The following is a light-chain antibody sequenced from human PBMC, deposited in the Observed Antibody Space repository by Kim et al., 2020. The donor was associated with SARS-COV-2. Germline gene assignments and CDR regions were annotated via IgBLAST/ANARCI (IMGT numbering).Light chain of an antibody. Sequence: SYELTQPPSVSVSPGQTASITCSGDNLGDKYASWYQQKPGQSPVLVIYQDSKRPSGIPERFSGSNSGNTATLTISGTQAMDEADYYCQAWDNSTRHVVFGGGTQLTVL. V-gene: IGLV3-1*01. CDR1: NLGDKY. J-gene: IGLJ2*01. CDR3: QAWDNSTRHVV. CDR2: QDS.